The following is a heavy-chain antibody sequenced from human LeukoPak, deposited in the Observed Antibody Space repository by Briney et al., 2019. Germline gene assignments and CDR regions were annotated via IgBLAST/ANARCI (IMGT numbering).Heavy chain of an antibody. D-gene: IGHD1-14*01. CDR1: GYTFTGHY. CDR2: TNPNSGVT. Sequence: ASVKVSCKASGYTFTGHYIHWVRQAPGQGLEWMGWTNPNSGVTHYAQKYQGRVTMTRDTSISTAYVELSRLTSDDTAVYYCARYLMSGPEHNRFDPWGQGTLVTVSS. J-gene: IGHJ5*02. CDR3: ARYLMSGPEHNRFDP. V-gene: IGHV1-2*02.